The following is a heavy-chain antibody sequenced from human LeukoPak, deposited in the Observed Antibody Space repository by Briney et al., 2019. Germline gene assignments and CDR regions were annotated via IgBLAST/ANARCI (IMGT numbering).Heavy chain of an antibody. V-gene: IGHV3-11*01. CDR3: CREKGFVWGGPPQYHQFGKGV. J-gene: IGHJ6*02. Sequence: GGSLRLSCAASGFTFSDYYMSWLRQAPGKGLEWVSYISSSGSTIYYADSVKGRFTISRDNAKNSLYLQMNSLRAEDTAVYYWCREKGFVWGGPPQYHQFGKGVRGQGTTVTVSS. CDR1: GFTFSDYY. CDR2: ISSSGSTI. D-gene: IGHD3-16*01.